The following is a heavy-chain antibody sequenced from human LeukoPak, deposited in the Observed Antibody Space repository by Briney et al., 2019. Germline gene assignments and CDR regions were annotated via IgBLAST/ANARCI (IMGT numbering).Heavy chain of an antibody. CDR2: ISSSSSYI. V-gene: IGHV3-21*01. Sequence: GGSLRLSCAASGFTFRSYSMNWVRQAPGKGLEWVSSISSSSSYIYYADSVKGRFTISRHNAKSSLYLQMNSLRAEDTAVYYCARHDILTGYPSFDYWGQGTLVTVSS. CDR1: GFTFRSYS. CDR3: ARHDILTGYPSFDY. J-gene: IGHJ4*02. D-gene: IGHD3-9*01.